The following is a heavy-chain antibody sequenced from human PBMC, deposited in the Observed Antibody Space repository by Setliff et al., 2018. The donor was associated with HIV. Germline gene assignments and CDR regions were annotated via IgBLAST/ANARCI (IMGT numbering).Heavy chain of an antibody. CDR3: ARATTGYSSIWYRNGLTYYYYMDV. J-gene: IGHJ6*03. V-gene: IGHV4-34*01. Sequence: KASETLSLTCAVYGGSFSDYSWTWIRQPPGRGLEWIGEINHSGSTSYSPSLKSRVSMSVDTSKNQFSLKLSSVTAADTAIFYCARATTGYSSIWYRNGLTYYYYMDVWGRGTKVTVSS. CDR2: INHSGST. D-gene: IGHD6-13*01. CDR1: GGSFSDYS.